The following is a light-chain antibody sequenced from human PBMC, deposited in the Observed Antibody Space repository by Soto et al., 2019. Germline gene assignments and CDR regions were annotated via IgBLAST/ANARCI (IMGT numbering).Light chain of an antibody. V-gene: IGKV2-28*01. CDR2: LGS. CDR1: QSLLHSNGYNY. Sequence: DIVMTQSPLSLPVTPGEPASISCRSSQSLLHSNGYNYLDWYLQKPGQSPQLLIYLGSNRASGVPDRVSGSGSGTDFTLKISRVEAEDVGVYYCMQALQTPPWTFGQGTKVEIK. J-gene: IGKJ1*01. CDR3: MQALQTPPWT.